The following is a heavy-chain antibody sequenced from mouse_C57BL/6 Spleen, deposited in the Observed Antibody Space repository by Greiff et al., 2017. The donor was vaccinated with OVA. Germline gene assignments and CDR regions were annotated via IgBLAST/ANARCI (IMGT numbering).Heavy chain of an antibody. Sequence: EVQVVESGGGLVQPQGSLKLSCAASGFSFNTYAMNWVRQAPGKGLEWVARIRSKSNNYATYYADSVKDRVTISRDDSESMLSLQMNNLKTEDTAMYYCVREREIYYGNCFAYWGQGTLVTVSA. CDR3: VREREIYYGNCFAY. D-gene: IGHD2-1*01. CDR2: IRSKSNNYAT. CDR1: GFSFNTYA. V-gene: IGHV10-1*01. J-gene: IGHJ3*01.